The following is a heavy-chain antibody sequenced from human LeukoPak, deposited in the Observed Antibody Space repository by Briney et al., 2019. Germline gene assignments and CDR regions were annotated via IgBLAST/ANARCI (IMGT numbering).Heavy chain of an antibody. J-gene: IGHJ4*02. V-gene: IGHV3-23*01. CDR3: AKDVKFSWPFYFDY. CDR1: GFTFSSYG. Sequence: SGGSLRLSCAASGFTFSSYGMSWVRQAPGKGLEWVSAISGSGGSTYYADSVKGRFTISRDHSKNTLFLQMNSLRAEDTAVYSCAKDVKFSWPFYFDYWGQGILVTVSS. D-gene: IGHD5-12*01. CDR2: ISGSGGST.